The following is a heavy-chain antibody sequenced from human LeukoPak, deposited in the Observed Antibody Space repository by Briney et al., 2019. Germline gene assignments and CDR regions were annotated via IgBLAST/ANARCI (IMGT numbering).Heavy chain of an antibody. D-gene: IGHD6-19*01. V-gene: IGHV3-30*03. CDR2: ISYDGSNK. Sequence: GGSLRLSCAASGFTFSSYGMHWVRQAPGKGLEWVAVISYDGSNKYYADSVKGRFTISRDNARNTLYLQMNSLRAEDTAMYFCARTPRGYNSGTFFDYWGQGTLVTVSS. CDR1: GFTFSSYG. CDR3: ARTPRGYNSGTFFDY. J-gene: IGHJ4*02.